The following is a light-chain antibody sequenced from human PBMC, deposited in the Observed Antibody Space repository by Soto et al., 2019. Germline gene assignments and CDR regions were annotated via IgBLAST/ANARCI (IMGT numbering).Light chain of an antibody. CDR3: QESYTTYAVT. CDR2: ASS. CDR1: ENIDNY. V-gene: IGKV1-39*01. Sequence: DIQMTQSPSSLSASLGDRVTLTCRASENIDNYLNWYQQKQGEAPKLLIYASSTLQSGVPSRVSGSGSGTEFTLTISSLQAEDFANYFFQESYTTYAVTFGGGTKVDIK. J-gene: IGKJ4*01.